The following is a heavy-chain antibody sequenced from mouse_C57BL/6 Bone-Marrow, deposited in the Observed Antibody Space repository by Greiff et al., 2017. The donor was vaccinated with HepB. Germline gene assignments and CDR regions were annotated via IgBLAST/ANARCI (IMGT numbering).Heavy chain of an antibody. Sequence: EVQGVESGPELVKPGASVKISCKASGYSFTGYYMNWVKQSPEKSLEWIGEINPSTGGTTYNQKFKAKATLTVDKSSSTAYMQLKSLTSEDSAVYYCARWGYGSSDYAMDYWGQGTSVTVSS. CDR3: ARWGYGSSDYAMDY. CDR1: GYSFTGYY. D-gene: IGHD1-1*01. V-gene: IGHV1-42*01. CDR2: INPSTGGT. J-gene: IGHJ4*01.